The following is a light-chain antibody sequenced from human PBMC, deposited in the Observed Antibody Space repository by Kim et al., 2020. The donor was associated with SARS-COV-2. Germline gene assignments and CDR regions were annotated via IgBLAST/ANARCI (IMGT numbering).Light chain of an antibody. V-gene: IGLV1-44*01. CDR2: NDN. J-gene: IGLJ3*02. CDR1: RCKVGNNP. CDR3: GSWDDSLSGRV. Sequence: RGTTVTISCSGRRCKVGNNPVTWFQQVPGTAPNLLMSNDNRRPSGVPDRCSASKSGTSASLAISGLQSEDEAVYYCGSWDDSLSGRVFGGGTKLTVL.